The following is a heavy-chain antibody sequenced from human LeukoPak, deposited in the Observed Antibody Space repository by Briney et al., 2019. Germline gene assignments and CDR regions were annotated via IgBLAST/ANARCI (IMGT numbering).Heavy chain of an antibody. CDR1: GGTFSSYA. CDR2: ISAYNGNT. D-gene: IGHD5-18*01. CDR3: ARDPWIQLWLPYYYYYGMDV. J-gene: IGHJ6*02. V-gene: IGHV1-18*01. Sequence: ASVKVSCKASGGTFSSYALSWVRQAPGQGLEWMGWISAYNGNTNYAQKLQGRVTMTTDTSTSTAYMELRSLRSDDTAVYYCARDPWIQLWLPYYYYYGMDVWGQGTTVTVSS.